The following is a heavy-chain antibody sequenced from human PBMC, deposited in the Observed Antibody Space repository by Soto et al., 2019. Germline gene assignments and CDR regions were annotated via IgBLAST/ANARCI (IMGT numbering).Heavy chain of an antibody. V-gene: IGHV3-23*01. Sequence: GGSLRLSCAASGFIASNYAMSWVRQAPGKGLEWVSGFSGSGGATFYADSVKGRLTISRDSSKNTIYLQMDRLRADDTAVYYCAKAVGDYWGRGTLVTVSS. CDR1: GFIASNYA. CDR3: AKAVGDY. CDR2: FSGSGGAT. D-gene: IGHD1-26*01. J-gene: IGHJ4*02.